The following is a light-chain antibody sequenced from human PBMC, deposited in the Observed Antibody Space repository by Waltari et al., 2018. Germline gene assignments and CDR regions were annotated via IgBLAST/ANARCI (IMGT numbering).Light chain of an antibody. CDR2: DVS. J-gene: IGLJ2*01. V-gene: IGLV2-14*01. CDR1: SSDVGGYNH. CDR3: SSYTSSSTLV. Sequence: QSALTQPASVSGSPGPSITISCTGTSSDVGGYNHVSWYQQPPGKAPKLMIYDVSKRPSGVSNRFSGSKSGNTASLTISGLQAEDEADYYCSSYTSSSTLVFGGGTKLTVL.